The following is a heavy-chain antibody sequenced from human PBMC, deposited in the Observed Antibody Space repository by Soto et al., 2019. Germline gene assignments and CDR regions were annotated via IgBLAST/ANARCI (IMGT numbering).Heavy chain of an antibody. D-gene: IGHD2-15*01. CDR2: IYWDDDK. CDR1: GFSLSTSGVG. V-gene: IGHV2-5*02. Sequence: QITLKESGPTLVKPTQTLTLTCTFSGFSLSTSGVGVGWIRQPPGKALEWLALIYWDDDKRYSPSLKSRLTITKDTSKNQVVLTMTNMDPLDTATYYCAHSPSYCSGGSCYSGFDYWGQGTLVTVSS. CDR3: AHSPSYCSGGSCYSGFDY. J-gene: IGHJ4*02.